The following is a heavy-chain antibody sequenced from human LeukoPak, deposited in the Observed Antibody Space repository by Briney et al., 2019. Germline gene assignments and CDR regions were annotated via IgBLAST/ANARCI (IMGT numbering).Heavy chain of an antibody. J-gene: IGHJ5*02. CDR2: IRSKANNYAT. Sequence: GGSLRLSCAASGFTFSGSAMHWVRQASGKGLEWVGRIRSKANNYATGYAASVKGRFTISRDNARNSLFLQMNSLRAEDTAVYYCAKDRKSSWYERDWFDPWGQGTLVTVSS. CDR3: AKDRKSSWYERDWFDP. D-gene: IGHD6-13*01. V-gene: IGHV3-73*01. CDR1: GFTFSGSA.